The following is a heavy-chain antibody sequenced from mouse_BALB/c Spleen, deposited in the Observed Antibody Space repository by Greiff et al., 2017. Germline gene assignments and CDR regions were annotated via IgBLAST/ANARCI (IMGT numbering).Heavy chain of an antibody. V-gene: IGHV1-15*01. CDR3: TRQPPFAY. CDR2: IDPETGGT. CDR1: GYTFTDYE. Sequence: VQLQQSGPELVKPGASVKMSCKASGYTFTDYEMHWVKQTPVHGLEWIGAIDPETGGTAYNQKFKGKATLTADKSSSTAYMELRSLTSEDSAVYYCTRQPPFAYWGQGTLVTVSA. J-gene: IGHJ3*01.